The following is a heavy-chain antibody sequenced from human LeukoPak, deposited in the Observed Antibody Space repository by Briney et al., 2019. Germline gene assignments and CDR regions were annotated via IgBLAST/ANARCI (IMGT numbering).Heavy chain of an antibody. Sequence: PSQTLSLTCTVSGGSISSGSYYWSWIRQPAGKGLEWIGRIYTSGSTNYNPSLKSRVTISVDTSKNQFSLKLSSVTAADTAVYYCARASPAYYYDSSGYTFDYWGQGTLVTVSS. CDR1: GGSISSGSYY. V-gene: IGHV4-61*02. CDR3: ARASPAYYYDSSGYTFDY. J-gene: IGHJ4*02. CDR2: IYTSGST. D-gene: IGHD3-22*01.